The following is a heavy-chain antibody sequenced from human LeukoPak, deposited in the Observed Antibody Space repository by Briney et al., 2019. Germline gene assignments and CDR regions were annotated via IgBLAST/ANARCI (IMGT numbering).Heavy chain of an antibody. J-gene: IGHJ4*02. CDR3: ARDRELGRGYSYGSAFDY. CDR1: GFTVSSNY. V-gene: IGHV3-66*01. D-gene: IGHD5-18*01. Sequence: PGGSLRLSCAASGFTVSSNYMSWVRQAPGKGLEWVSVIYSGGSTYYADSVKGRFTISRDNSKNTLYLQMNSLRAVDTAVYYCARDRELGRGYSYGSAFDYWGQGTLATVSS. CDR2: IYSGGST.